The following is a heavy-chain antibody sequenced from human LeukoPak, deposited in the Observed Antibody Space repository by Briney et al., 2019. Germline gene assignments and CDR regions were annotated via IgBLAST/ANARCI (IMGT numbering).Heavy chain of an antibody. Sequence: PGGALRLSCAASGFTFSNAWMSWGRQAPGKGGEGGCRIKSKTDGGTTDYAAPVKGRFTISRDDSKNTLYLQMNSLKTEGTAVYYCTTDPAWYPVSYFDYWGQGTLVTVSS. D-gene: IGHD6-13*01. CDR2: IKSKTDGGTT. CDR1: GFTFSNAW. CDR3: TTDPAWYPVSYFDY. V-gene: IGHV3-15*01. J-gene: IGHJ4*02.